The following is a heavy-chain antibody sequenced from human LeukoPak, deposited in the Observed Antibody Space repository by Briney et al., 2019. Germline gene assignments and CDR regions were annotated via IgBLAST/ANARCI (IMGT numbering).Heavy chain of an antibody. D-gene: IGHD3-10*01. V-gene: IGHV4-59*01. Sequence: SETLSLTCTVSGGSISSYYWSWIRQPPGKGLEWIGYISYSGSTNYNPTLKSRVTISVDTSRNQFSLKLSSVTAADTAVYYCARGRLGGSGSYYNVLDYWGQGTLVTVSS. CDR2: ISYSGST. CDR3: ARGRLGGSGSYYNVLDY. CDR1: GGSISSYY. J-gene: IGHJ4*02.